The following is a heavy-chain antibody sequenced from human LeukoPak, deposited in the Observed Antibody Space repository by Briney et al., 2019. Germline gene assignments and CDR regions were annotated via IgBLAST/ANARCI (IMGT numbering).Heavy chain of an antibody. V-gene: IGHV3-21*01. Sequence: GGSLRLSCAASGFTFSSCNMNWVRQASGKGLEWVSSITSSSSYIYYADSVKGRFTISRDNAKNSLYLQMNSLRAEDTAVYYCARSTPFSGFDPWGQGTLVTVSS. CDR1: GFTFSSCN. J-gene: IGHJ5*02. CDR3: ARSTPFSGFDP. D-gene: IGHD3-3*02. CDR2: ITSSSSYI.